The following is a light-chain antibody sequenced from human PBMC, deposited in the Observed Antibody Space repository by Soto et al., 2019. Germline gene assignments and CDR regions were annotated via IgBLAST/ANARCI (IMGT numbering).Light chain of an antibody. J-gene: IGKJ1*01. V-gene: IGKV3-11*01. Sequence: EILLTQSPGTLSLSPGERSTLSCRASQSVSSSYLAWYQQKPGQAPRLLIYDASNRATGIPARFSGSGSGTDFTLTISSLEPEDFAVYYCQQRSTWTFGQGTKVDIK. CDR3: QQRSTWT. CDR2: DAS. CDR1: QSVSSSY.